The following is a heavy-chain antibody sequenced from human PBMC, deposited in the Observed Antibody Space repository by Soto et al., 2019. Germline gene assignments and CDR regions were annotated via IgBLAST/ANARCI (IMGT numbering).Heavy chain of an antibody. V-gene: IGHV3-23*01. CDR3: AKTHRADTVVTRHWYFDL. CDR2: LSGGGGST. Sequence: HPGGSLRLSCAASGFTFGAFAMAWVRQRPGNGLEWVSSLSGGGGSTYYNNSVRGRFTISRDNSNSTLFLQMNNLRAEDTAVYFCAKTHRADTVVTRHWYFDLWGRGTQVTVSS. CDR1: GFTFGAFA. D-gene: IGHD2-21*02. J-gene: IGHJ2*01.